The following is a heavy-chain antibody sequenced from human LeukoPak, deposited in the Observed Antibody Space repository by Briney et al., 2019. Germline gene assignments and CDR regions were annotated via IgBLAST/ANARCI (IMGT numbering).Heavy chain of an antibody. CDR2: ISTYNGNT. J-gene: IGHJ6*01. CDR3: ARDLRYSSGWSASGMDV. CDR1: RYTFTSHG. Sequence: ASLNVSRMASRYTFTSHGISWVRQARGQGLEWMGCISTYNGNTHYVQKLQGRVSMTTDTSTSTAYMDLRSLRSDDTAVYYCARDLRYSSGWSASGMDVWGKGTTVSISS. D-gene: IGHD6-19*01. V-gene: IGHV1-18*01.